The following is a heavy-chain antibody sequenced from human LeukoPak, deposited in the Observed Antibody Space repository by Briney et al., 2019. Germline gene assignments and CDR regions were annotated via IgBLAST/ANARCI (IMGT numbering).Heavy chain of an antibody. D-gene: IGHD4-17*01. J-gene: IGHJ4*02. CDR2: INPSGGST. CDR1: GYTFTSYY. V-gene: IGHV1-46*01. Sequence: ASVKVSCKASGYTFTSYYMHWVRQAPGQGLEWMGIINPSGGSTSYAQKFQGRVTMTRDTSTSTAYMELRSLRSDDTAVYYCARGHGDYLWDYDYWGQGTLVTASS. CDR3: ARGHGDYLWDYDY.